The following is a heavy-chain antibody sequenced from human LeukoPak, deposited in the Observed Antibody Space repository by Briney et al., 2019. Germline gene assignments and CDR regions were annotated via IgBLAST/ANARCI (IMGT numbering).Heavy chain of an antibody. V-gene: IGHV4-34*01. J-gene: IGHJ4*02. CDR2: IDHSGST. D-gene: IGHD3-16*02. CDR1: GGSFSGYH. Sequence: PSETLSLTCAVYGGSFSGYHWSWIRQPPGKGLEWIGEIDHSGSTNYNPSLKSRVTISVDTSKNQFSLKLSSVTAADTAVYYCARGPTSDYVWGSYRPPLDYWGQGTLVTVSS. CDR3: ARGPTSDYVWGSYRPPLDY.